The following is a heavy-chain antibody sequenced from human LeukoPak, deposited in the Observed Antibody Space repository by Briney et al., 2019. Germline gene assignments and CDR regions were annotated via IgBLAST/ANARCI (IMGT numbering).Heavy chain of an antibody. Sequence: GGSLRLSCAASGFTFSTYWMSWVRQAPGKGLEWVANIKKDGSEEDYVDSVKGRFTISRDNTKNSLYLQMDSLRVEDAAVYYCARNQYLPFDIYDIWGQGTMVTVSS. D-gene: IGHD3-9*01. CDR2: IKKDGSEE. J-gene: IGHJ3*02. V-gene: IGHV3-7*01. CDR1: GFTFSTYW. CDR3: ARNQYLPFDIYDI.